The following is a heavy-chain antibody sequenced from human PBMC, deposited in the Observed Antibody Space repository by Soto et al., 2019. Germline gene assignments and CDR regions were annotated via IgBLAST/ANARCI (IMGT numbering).Heavy chain of an antibody. CDR2: TFYTSKWNN. CDR3: ARGRASAFDY. J-gene: IGHJ4*02. CDR1: VDSLSSSRVA. V-gene: IGHV6-1*01. Sequence: PLQALSLTCAISVDSLSSSRVAWNRIRQSPSRGLEWLGRTFYTSKWNNDYAVFVKSRININPDTSKNQFSLQLSSVTPDDTGVYYCARGRASAFDYWAQGTLVTVSS.